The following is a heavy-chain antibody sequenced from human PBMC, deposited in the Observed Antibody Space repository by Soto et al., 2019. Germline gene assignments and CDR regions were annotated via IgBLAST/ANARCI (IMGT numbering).Heavy chain of an antibody. CDR2: IWYDGSNK. Sequence: ESVGGVVQPGRSLRLSCAASGFTFSSYGMHWVRQAPGKGLEWVAVIWYDGSNKYYADSVKGRFTISRDNSKNTLYLQMNSLRAEDTAVYYCARDWKTTILDYWGQGTLVTVSS. V-gene: IGHV3-33*01. CDR1: GFTFSSYG. D-gene: IGHD4-4*01. CDR3: ARDWKTTILDY. J-gene: IGHJ4*02.